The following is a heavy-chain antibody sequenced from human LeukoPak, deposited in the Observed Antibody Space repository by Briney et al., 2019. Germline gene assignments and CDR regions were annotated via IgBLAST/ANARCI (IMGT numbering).Heavy chain of an antibody. CDR3: ATSLQVVVDY. J-gene: IGHJ4*02. CDR2: ISRSGSSK. Sequence: PGGSLRLSCAASGFTFSSYEMNWVRQAPGKGLEWVSYISRSGSSKYYADSVKGRFTISRDNAKNSLYLQMNSLRAEDTAVYYCATSLQVVVDYWGQGTLVTVSS. D-gene: IGHD6-6*01. V-gene: IGHV3-48*03. CDR1: GFTFSSYE.